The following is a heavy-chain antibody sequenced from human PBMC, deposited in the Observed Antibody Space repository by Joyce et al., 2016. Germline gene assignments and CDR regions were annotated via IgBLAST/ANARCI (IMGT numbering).Heavy chain of an antibody. J-gene: IGHJ4*02. Sequence: QVQLVESGGGVVQPGRSLRLSCAASGFTFSNYGMHWVRQAPGKGLGGVAVISYDGSNKYYVDSVKGRFTISRDNSKNTLYLQMNSLRPEDTAVYYCARALGWDSNSCHDYWGQGTLVTVSS. CDR1: GFTFSNYG. D-gene: IGHD6-13*01. CDR2: ISYDGSNK. CDR3: ARALGWDSNSCHDY. V-gene: IGHV3-30*03.